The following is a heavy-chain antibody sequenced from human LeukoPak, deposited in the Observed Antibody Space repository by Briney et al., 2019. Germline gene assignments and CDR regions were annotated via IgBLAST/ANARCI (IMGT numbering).Heavy chain of an antibody. J-gene: IGHJ2*01. CDR2: INPNSGGT. D-gene: IGHD3-10*01. V-gene: IGHV1-2*04. CDR3: ARSPYMVRDWYFDL. CDR1: GYTFTGYY. Sequence: ASVKVSCKASGYTFTGYYMHWVRQAPGQGLEWMGWINPNSGGTNYAQKFQGWVTMTRDTSISTAYMELSRLRSDDTAVYYCARSPYMVRDWYFDLWGRGTLVTVSS.